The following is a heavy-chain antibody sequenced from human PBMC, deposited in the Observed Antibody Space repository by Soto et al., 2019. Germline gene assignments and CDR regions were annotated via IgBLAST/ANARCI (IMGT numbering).Heavy chain of an antibody. D-gene: IGHD5-12*01. CDR3: ARARVATPRLEDPFDI. CDR2: IYPGDSDT. J-gene: IGHJ3*02. V-gene: IGHV5-51*01. Sequence: GESLKISCKGSVYSFSSHWLAWVRQMPGKGLEYMGIIYPGDSDTRYSPSFQGQVTISADKSISTAYLQWTSLEASDTAIYYCARARVATPRLEDPFDIWGQGTMVTVSS. CDR1: VYSFSSHW.